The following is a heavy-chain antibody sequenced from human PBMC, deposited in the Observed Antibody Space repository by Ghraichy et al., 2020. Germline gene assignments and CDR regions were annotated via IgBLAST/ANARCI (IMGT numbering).Heavy chain of an antibody. D-gene: IGHD6-19*01. CDR3: ARDSYSSGWNKLVYYGMDV. V-gene: IGHV4-31*03. CDR2: IYYSGST. J-gene: IGHJ6*02. Sequence: SETLSLTCTVSGGSISSGGYYWSWIRQHPGKGLEWIGYIYYSGSTYYNPSLKSRVTISVDTSKNQFSLKLSSVTAADTAVYYCARDSYSSGWNKLVYYGMDVWGQGTTVTVSS. CDR1: GGSISSGGYY.